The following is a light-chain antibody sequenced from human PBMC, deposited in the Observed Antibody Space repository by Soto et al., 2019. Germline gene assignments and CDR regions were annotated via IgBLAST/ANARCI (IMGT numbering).Light chain of an antibody. CDR2: GAS. Sequence: EIVMTQSPATLSVSPGERATLSCTASQSVGSNLAWYQQKPGQAPRLLIYGASTRATDIPARFSGSGSGTEFTLTISSLQSEDSALYYCQQYNKWPATYSFGQGTKLDIK. V-gene: IGKV3-15*01. CDR1: QSVGSN. CDR3: QQYNKWPATYS. J-gene: IGKJ2*01.